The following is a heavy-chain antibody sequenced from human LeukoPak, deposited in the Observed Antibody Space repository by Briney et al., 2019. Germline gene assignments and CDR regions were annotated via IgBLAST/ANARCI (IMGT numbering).Heavy chain of an antibody. CDR1: GGSFSGYY. D-gene: IGHD2-15*01. Sequence: PSETLSLTCAVYGGSFSGYYWSWIRQPPGKGLEWIGEIDHSGSTNYNPSLQSRVTISVDTSKNQFSLKLSSVTAADTAVYYCASSILGYCSGGSCYPHYWGQGTLVTVSS. J-gene: IGHJ4*02. CDR2: IDHSGST. V-gene: IGHV4-34*01. CDR3: ASSILGYCSGGSCYPHY.